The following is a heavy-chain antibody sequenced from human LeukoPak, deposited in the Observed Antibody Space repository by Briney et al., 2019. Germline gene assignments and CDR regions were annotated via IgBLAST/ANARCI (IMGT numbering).Heavy chain of an antibody. CDR2: ISHDGRIK. D-gene: IGHD3-10*01. V-gene: IGHV3-30*04. CDR1: GXTFSSYT. Sequence: GRSLRLSCAASGXTFSSYTIHWVRQAPGKGLEWVTLISHDGRIKNYADSVKGRFTISRDNSKRTLYLEVNSLRAEDSAVYYCARGSHQDYFGSMTYLFDYWGQGTLVTVSS. CDR3: ARGSHQDYFGSMTYLFDY. J-gene: IGHJ4*02.